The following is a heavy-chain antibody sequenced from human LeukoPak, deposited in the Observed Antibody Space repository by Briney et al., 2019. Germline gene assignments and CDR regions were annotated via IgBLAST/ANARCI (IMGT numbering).Heavy chain of an antibody. CDR1: GYTFTGYY. CDR3: ARGAPQYYYDNSGYLDY. D-gene: IGHD3-22*01. Sequence: GASVKVSCKASGYTFTGYYMHWVRQAPGQGLEWMGWINPNSGGTNYAQKFQGRVSMTRDPSTRTPYMELTRLRPDDTAVYYCARGAPQYYYDNSGYLDYWGQGTLVTVSS. V-gene: IGHV1-2*02. CDR2: INPNSGGT. J-gene: IGHJ4*02.